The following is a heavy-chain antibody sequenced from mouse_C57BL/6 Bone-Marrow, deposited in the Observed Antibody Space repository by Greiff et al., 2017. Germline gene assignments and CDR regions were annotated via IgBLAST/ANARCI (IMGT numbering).Heavy chain of an antibody. CDR2: IHPNSGST. D-gene: IGHD2-1*01. V-gene: IGHV1-64*01. J-gene: IGHJ2*01. CDR3: ANKIYIFFDY. CDR1: GYTFTSYW. Sequence: QVQLQQPGAELVKPGASVKLSCKASGYTFTSYWMHWVKQRPGQGLEWIGMIHPNSGSTNYTEKFKSKATLTVDNSSSTAYMQPSSLTSEDFAVDYCANKIYIFFDYWGQGTTLTVSA.